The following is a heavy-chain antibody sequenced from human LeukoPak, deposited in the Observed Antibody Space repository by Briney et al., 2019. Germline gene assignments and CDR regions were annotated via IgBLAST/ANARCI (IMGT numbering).Heavy chain of an antibody. J-gene: IGHJ6*03. D-gene: IGHD2-2*01. Sequence: GGSLRLSCAASGFTFSSYGMHWVRQALGKGLEWVAVIRYDGSNKNYADSVKGRFTISRDNSKNTLYLQMNSLRAEDTAVYYCARDRAAAMEYYYMDVWGKGTTVTVSS. V-gene: IGHV3-33*01. CDR1: GFTFSSYG. CDR3: ARDRAAAMEYYYMDV. CDR2: IRYDGSNK.